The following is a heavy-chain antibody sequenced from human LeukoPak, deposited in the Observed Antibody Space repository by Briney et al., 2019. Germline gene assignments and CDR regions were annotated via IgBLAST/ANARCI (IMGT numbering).Heavy chain of an antibody. CDR1: GFTFSSYA. Sequence: GRSLRLSCAASGFTFSSYAMHWVRQAPGKGLEWVAVISYDGSNKYYADSVKGRFTISRDNSKNTLYLQMNSLRAEDTAVYFCVREGLRDYLDFWGQGTLVTISS. V-gene: IGHV3-30-3*01. CDR3: VREGLRDYLDF. CDR2: ISYDGSNK. J-gene: IGHJ4*02.